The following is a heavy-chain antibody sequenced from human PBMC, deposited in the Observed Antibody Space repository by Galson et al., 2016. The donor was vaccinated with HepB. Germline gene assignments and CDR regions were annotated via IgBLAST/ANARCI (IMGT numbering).Heavy chain of an antibody. D-gene: IGHD3-10*01. CDR1: GFTFSSYG. CDR2: ITGSGGST. Sequence: SLRLSCAASGFTFSSYGMNWVRQAPGKGLEWVSGITGSGGSTFYADSVKGRFTISRDNSKNTLYLQMNSLRAEDTAVYYCARRYYYGSASPYYYMDVWGKGTTVTVSS. V-gene: IGHV3-23*01. CDR3: ARRYYYGSASPYYYMDV. J-gene: IGHJ6*03.